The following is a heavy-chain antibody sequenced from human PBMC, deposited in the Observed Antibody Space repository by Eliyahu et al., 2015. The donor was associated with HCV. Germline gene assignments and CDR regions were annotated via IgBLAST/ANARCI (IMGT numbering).Heavy chain of an antibody. CDR3: ARQRTDGDYSNYFDY. D-gene: IGHD4-17*01. J-gene: IGHJ4*02. CDR2: IYYSGST. V-gene: IGHV4-39*01. CDR1: GXSXSRSSYY. Sequence: QLQLQESGPGRVKPSETLSLTCSVSGXSXSRSSYYWGWXRQPXGKGLEWIGSIYYSGSTYYNPSLKSRVTISVDTSKNQFSLKVNSVTAADTAVYYCARQRTDGDYSNYFDYWGQGTLVTVSS.